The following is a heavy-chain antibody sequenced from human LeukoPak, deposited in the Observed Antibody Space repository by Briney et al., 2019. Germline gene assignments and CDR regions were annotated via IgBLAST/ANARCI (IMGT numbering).Heavy chain of an antibody. D-gene: IGHD3-3*01. V-gene: IGHV1-2*02. CDR3: ARGSPERSDYDFWTGSHREPHWFEAHSAGYGMDL. CDR1: GYTFTGYY. Sequence: GASVKVSCKASGYTFTGYYMHWVRQAPGQGLEWMGWINPNSGGTNYAQKFQGRVTMTRDTSISTAYMELGRLRSDDTAVYYCARGSPERSDYDFWTGSHREPHWFEAHSAGYGMDLWGQGTTVTVSS. CDR2: INPNSGGT. J-gene: IGHJ6*02.